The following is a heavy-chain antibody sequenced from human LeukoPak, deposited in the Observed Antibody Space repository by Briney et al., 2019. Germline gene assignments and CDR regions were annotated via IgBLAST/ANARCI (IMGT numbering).Heavy chain of an antibody. CDR1: GFTFSSYA. CDR2: ISGSGGST. V-gene: IGHV3-23*01. J-gene: IGHJ4*02. Sequence: GGSLRLSCAASGFTFSSYARSWVRQAPGKGLEWVSAISGSGGSTYYADSVKGRFTISRDNSKNTLYLQMNSLRAEDTAVYYCAKAQFLGYSNSYYFDYWGQGTPVTVSS. D-gene: IGHD4-11*01. CDR3: AKAQFLGYSNSYYFDY.